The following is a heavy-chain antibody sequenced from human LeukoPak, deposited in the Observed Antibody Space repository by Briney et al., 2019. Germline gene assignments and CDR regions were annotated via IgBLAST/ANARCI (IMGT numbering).Heavy chain of an antibody. V-gene: IGHV3-66*01. CDR3: AREGRYFDWLLYGY. Sequence: PGGSLRLSCAASGFTVSSNYMSWVRQAPGKGLEWVSVIYSGGSTYYADSVKGRFTIPRDNSKNTLYLQMNSLRAEDTAVYYCAREGRYFDWLLYGYWGHGTLVTVSS. D-gene: IGHD3-9*01. J-gene: IGHJ4*01. CDR2: IYSGGST. CDR1: GFTVSSNY.